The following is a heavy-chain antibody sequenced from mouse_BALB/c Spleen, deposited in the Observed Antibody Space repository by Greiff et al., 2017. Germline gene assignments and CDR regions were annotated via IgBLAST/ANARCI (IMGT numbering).Heavy chain of an antibody. CDR1: GFSLTSYG. J-gene: IGHJ3*01. D-gene: IGHD2-1*01. Sequence: VQVVESGPGLVAPSQSLSITCTVSGFSLTSYGVHWVRQPPGKGLEWLGVIWAGGSTNYNSALMSRLSISKDNSKSQVFLKMNSLQTDDTAMYYCARGSYGNYWFAYWGQGTLVTVSA. CDR3: ARGSYGNYWFAY. CDR2: IWAGGST. V-gene: IGHV2-9*02.